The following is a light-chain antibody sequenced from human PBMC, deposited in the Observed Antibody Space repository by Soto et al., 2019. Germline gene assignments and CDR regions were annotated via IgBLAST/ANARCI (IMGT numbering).Light chain of an antibody. Sequence: QSVLPQPASVSGSPGQSITISCTGTSSDVGGYNYVSWYQRHPGKAPKLMIYDVSNRPSGVSNRFSGSKSGNTASLTISGLQADDEADYYCSSYTSSSTFYVFGTGTKLTVL. CDR1: SSDVGGYNY. CDR2: DVS. V-gene: IGLV2-14*01. CDR3: SSYTSSSTFYV. J-gene: IGLJ1*01.